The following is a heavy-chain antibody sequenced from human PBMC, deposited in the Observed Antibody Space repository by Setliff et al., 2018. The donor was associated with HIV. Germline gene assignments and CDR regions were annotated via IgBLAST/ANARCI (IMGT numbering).Heavy chain of an antibody. CDR3: ARVGATAMVLEGFAFDI. J-gene: IGHJ3*02. D-gene: IGHD5-18*01. V-gene: IGHV3-30*04. CDR1: GFTFSSYA. CDR2: ISYDGSNK. Sequence: GGSLRLSCAASGFTFSSYAMHWVRQAPGKGLEWVAVISYDGSNKYYADSVKGRFTISRDNSKNTLYLQMNSLRAEDTAVYYCARVGATAMVLEGFAFDIWGQGTMVTV.